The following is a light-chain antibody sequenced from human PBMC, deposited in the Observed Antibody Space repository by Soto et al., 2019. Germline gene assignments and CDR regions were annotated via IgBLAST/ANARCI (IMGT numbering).Light chain of an antibody. J-gene: IGLJ1*01. CDR3: AAWDDSLNGYV. Sequence: QSVLTQPPSASGTPGQRVTISCSGSSCNIGSNTVNWYQQLPGTAPKLLIYSNNQRPSGVPGRFSGSKSGTSASLAISGLQYEDEADYYCAAWDDSLNGYVFGTGTKLTVL. CDR1: SCNIGSNT. CDR2: SNN. V-gene: IGLV1-44*01.